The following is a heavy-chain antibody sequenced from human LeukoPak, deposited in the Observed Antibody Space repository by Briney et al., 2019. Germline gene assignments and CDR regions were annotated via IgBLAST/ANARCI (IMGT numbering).Heavy chain of an antibody. J-gene: IGHJ6*04. CDR1: GYSFTSYC. CDR3: ARGESYYYDSSSQRMDV. D-gene: IGHD3-22*01. Sequence: ASVKVSCKASGYSFTSYCLSWVRQAPGQGLEWMGWISGYNGNTNYAQNFQGRVTMTTDTSTSTAYMELRRLTSDDTAVYYCARGESYYYDSSSQRMDVWGKGTTVTVSS. CDR2: ISGYNGNT. V-gene: IGHV1-18*01.